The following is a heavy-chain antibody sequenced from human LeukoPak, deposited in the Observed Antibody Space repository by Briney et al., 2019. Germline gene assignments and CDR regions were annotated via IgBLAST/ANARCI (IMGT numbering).Heavy chain of an antibody. CDR1: GYSISSGYY. D-gene: IGHD3-16*01. CDR3: ARDEGLGYMDV. CDR2: IYHSGST. J-gene: IGHJ6*03. V-gene: IGHV4-38-2*02. Sequence: SETLSLTCTVSGYSISSGYYWGWIRQPPGKGLEWIGSIYHSGSTYYNPSLKSRVTISVDTSKSQFSLKLSSVTAADTAVYYCARDEGLGYMDVWGKGTTVTVSS.